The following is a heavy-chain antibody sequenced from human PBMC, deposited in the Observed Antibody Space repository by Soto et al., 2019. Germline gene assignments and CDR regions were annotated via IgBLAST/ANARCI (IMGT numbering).Heavy chain of an antibody. D-gene: IGHD6-13*01. V-gene: IGHV1-18*01. CDR2: ISAYNGNT. J-gene: IGHJ4*02. CDR1: GYTFTSYG. Sequence: QVPLVQSGAEVKKPGASVKVSCKASGYTFTSYGISWVRQAPGQGPEWMGWISAYNGNTKYAEKLQGRVTMTTDTSTSTAYMELTRLRSDNTAVYYCATDLGQQLFDYWGQGTLVTVSS. CDR3: ATDLGQQLFDY.